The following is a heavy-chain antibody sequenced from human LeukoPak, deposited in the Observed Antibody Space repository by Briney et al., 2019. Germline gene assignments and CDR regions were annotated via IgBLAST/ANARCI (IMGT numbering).Heavy chain of an antibody. D-gene: IGHD2-8*02. CDR3: ARDTGQTTPWYFDY. CDR2: ISYDGRNK. CDR1: GFTFSSYA. J-gene: IGHJ4*02. Sequence: GGSLRLSCAASGFTFSSYAMHWVRQAPGRGLEWVAVISYDGRNKHHADSVKGRFTISRDNSKNTLYLQMNSLRAEDTAVYYCARDTGQTTPWYFDYWGQGTLVTVSS. V-gene: IGHV3-30*04.